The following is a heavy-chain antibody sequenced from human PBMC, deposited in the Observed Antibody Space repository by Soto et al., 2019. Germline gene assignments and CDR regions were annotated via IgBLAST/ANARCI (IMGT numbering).Heavy chain of an antibody. CDR1: VTSISSYY. CDR3: ASSAIVGREVNTWFDP. J-gene: IGHJ5*02. CDR2: IHYSGST. V-gene: IGHV4-59*08. Sequence: SETLSLTCTVSVTSISSYYWSWIRQPRGKGLEWIANIHYSGSTYYNPSLKSRVTISVDTSKNQFSLKLSSVTAADTAVYYCASSAIVGREVNTWFDPWGQGILVTV. D-gene: IGHD1-26*01.